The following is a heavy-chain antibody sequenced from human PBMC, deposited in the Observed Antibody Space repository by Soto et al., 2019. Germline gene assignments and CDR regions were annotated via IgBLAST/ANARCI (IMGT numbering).Heavy chain of an antibody. V-gene: IGHV3-23*01. D-gene: IGHD4-17*01. CDR3: AKDRYGDYGGIDY. CDR1: GFTLSTYA. Sequence: GGSTRLSCAASGFTLSTYAMIWVRQAPGKGLEWVSVITGSGGSTYYADSVKGRFTISRDTSKNTLFLQMNSLRAEDTAVYYCAKDRYGDYGGIDYWGQGTMVTVSS. CDR2: ITGSGGST. J-gene: IGHJ4*02.